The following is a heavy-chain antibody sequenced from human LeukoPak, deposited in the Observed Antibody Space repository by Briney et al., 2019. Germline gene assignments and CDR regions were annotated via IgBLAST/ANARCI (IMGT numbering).Heavy chain of an antibody. V-gene: IGHV3-74*01. CDR1: GFTFSSYW. CDR2: INSDGSST. CDR3: ARKGAVAGTVDY. J-gene: IGHJ4*02. Sequence: GGSLRLSCAASGFTFSSYWIHWVRQAPGKGLVWVSRINSDGSSTSYADSVKGRFTISRDNAKNTLYLQMNSLRAEDTAVYYCARKGAVAGTVDYWGQGTLVTVSS. D-gene: IGHD6-19*01.